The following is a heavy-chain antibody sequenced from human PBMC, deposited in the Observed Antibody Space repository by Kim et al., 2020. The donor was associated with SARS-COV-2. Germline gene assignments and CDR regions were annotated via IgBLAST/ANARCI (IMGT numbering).Heavy chain of an antibody. CDR3: ATFDFNNEYFDWSPRDYYYMDV. Sequence: SETLSLTCTVSGGSISSSSYYWGWIRQPPGKGLEWIGSIYYSGSTYYNPSLKSRVTISVDTSKNQFSLKLSSVTAADTAVYYCATFDFNNEYFDWSPRDYYYMDVWGKGTTVTVSS. CDR1: GGSISSSSYY. D-gene: IGHD3-9*01. J-gene: IGHJ6*03. V-gene: IGHV4-39*01. CDR2: IYYSGST.